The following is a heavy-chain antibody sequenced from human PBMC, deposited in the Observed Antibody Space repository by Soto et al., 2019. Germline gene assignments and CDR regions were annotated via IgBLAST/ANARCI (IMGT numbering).Heavy chain of an antibody. CDR2: IVVGSGNT. CDR1: GFTFTTSA. D-gene: IGHD5-12*01. CDR3: AAGRDGYNFSPFYYYYGMDV. J-gene: IGHJ6*02. Sequence: PMASVKVSCKASGFTFTTSAVQWVRQARGQRLEWIGWIVVGSGNTNYAQKFQERVTITRDMSTTTAYMELSSLRSEDTAVYYCAAGRDGYNFSPFYYYYGMDVWGQGTTVTVSS. V-gene: IGHV1-58*01.